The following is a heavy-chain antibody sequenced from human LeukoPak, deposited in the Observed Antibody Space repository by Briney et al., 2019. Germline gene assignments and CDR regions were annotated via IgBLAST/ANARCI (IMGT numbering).Heavy chain of an antibody. V-gene: IGHV4-34*01. CDR3: ARSGYGSGPPPYYFDY. J-gene: IGHJ4*02. D-gene: IGHD3-10*01. CDR1: GGSFSGYY. Sequence: SETLSLTCAVYGGSFSGYYWSWIRQPPGKGLEWIGEINHSGSTNYNPSLKSRVTISVDTSKNQFSLKLSSVTAADTAVYYCARSGYGSGPPPYYFDYWGQGTLVTVSS. CDR2: INHSGST.